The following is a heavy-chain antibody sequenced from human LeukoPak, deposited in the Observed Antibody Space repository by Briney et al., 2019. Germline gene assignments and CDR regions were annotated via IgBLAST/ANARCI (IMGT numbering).Heavy chain of an antibody. Sequence: GGSLRLSCAASGFTFSSYEMNWVRQAPGKGLEWVSYISSSGSTIYYADSVKGRFTISRDNSKNTLYLQMNSLRAEDTAVYYCAKDRRALGYGGAFDIWGQGTMVTVSS. V-gene: IGHV3-48*03. CDR3: AKDRRALGYGGAFDI. J-gene: IGHJ3*02. CDR1: GFTFSSYE. D-gene: IGHD1-26*01. CDR2: ISSSGSTI.